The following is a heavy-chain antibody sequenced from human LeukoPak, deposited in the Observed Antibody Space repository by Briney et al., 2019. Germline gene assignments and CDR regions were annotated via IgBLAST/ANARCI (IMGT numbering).Heavy chain of an antibody. CDR3: ASSSIYDSSGYEAFDI. V-gene: IGHV4-61*05. Sequence: SETLSLTCTVSGGSISSSSYYWGWIRQPPGKGLEWIGYIYYSGSTNYKPSLKSRVTISVDTSKNQFSLKLNSVTAADTAVYYCASSSIYDSSGYEAFDIWGQGTMVTVSS. J-gene: IGHJ3*02. CDR1: GGSISSSSYY. D-gene: IGHD3-22*01. CDR2: IYYSGST.